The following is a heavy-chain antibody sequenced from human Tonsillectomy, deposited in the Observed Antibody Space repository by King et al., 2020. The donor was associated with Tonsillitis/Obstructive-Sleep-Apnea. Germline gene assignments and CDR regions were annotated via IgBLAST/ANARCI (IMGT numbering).Heavy chain of an antibody. CDR3: ARDALGYCSGGSCSHFDY. Sequence: MQLQESGPGLVKPSQTLSLTCTVSGGSISSGGYYWSWIRQHPGKGLEWIGYIYYSGSTYYNPSLKSRVTISVDTSKNQFSLKLSSVTAADTAVYYCARDALGYCSGGSCSHFDYWGQGTLVTVSS. CDR1: GGSISSGGYY. D-gene: IGHD2-15*01. V-gene: IGHV4-31*03. J-gene: IGHJ4*02. CDR2: IYYSGST.